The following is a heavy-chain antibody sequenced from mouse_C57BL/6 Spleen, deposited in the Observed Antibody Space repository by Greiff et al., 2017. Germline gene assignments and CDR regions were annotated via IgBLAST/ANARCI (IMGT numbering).Heavy chain of an antibody. D-gene: IGHD1-1*01. Sequence: EVKLVESGEGLVKPGGSLKLSCAASGFTFSSYAMSWVRQTPEKRLEWVAYISSGGDYIYYADTVKGRFTISRDNARNTLYLQMSSLKSEDTAMYYCTRDWGGITTGYYFDDWGQGTTLTVSS. CDR2: ISSGGDYI. CDR1: GFTFSSYA. V-gene: IGHV5-9-1*02. J-gene: IGHJ2*01. CDR3: TRDWGGITTGYYFDD.